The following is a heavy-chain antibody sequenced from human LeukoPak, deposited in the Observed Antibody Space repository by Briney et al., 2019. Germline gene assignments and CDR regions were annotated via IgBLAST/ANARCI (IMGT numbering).Heavy chain of an antibody. D-gene: IGHD6-13*01. Sequence: SQTLSLTCAISGDSVSINSAAWNWIRQSPARGLEWLGRTYYRSKWYNDYTVSVKSRITINPNTSKNPFYLQLNSVTPEDTAVSYCAAQLVQTYNWFDPWGQGTLVTVSS. J-gene: IGHJ5*02. CDR1: GDSVSINSAA. CDR3: AAQLVQTYNWFDP. V-gene: IGHV6-1*01. CDR2: TYYRSKWYN.